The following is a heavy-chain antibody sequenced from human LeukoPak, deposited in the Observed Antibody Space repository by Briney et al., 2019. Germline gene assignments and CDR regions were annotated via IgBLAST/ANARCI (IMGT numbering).Heavy chain of an antibody. Sequence: SETLSLTCTVSGGSISSYYWSWIRQPAGKGLEWIGRIYTSGSTNYNPSLKSRVTMSVDTSKNQFSLKLSSVTAADTAVYYCARDRSGFLEWSTPEGYYMDVWGKGTTVTVSS. J-gene: IGHJ6*03. CDR1: GGSISSYY. CDR3: ARDRSGFLEWSTPEGYYMDV. CDR2: IYTSGST. V-gene: IGHV4-4*07. D-gene: IGHD3-3*01.